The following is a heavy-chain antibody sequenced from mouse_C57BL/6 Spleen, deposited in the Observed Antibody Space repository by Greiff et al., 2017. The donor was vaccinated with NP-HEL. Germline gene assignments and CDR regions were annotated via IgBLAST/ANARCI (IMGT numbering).Heavy chain of an antibody. J-gene: IGHJ3*01. CDR2: ISNLAYSI. V-gene: IGHV5-15*01. CDR3: ARGREYDPFAY. CDR1: GFTFSDYG. D-gene: IGHD2-10*02. Sequence: EVKLVESGGGLVQPGGSLKLSCAASGFTFSDYGMAWVRQAPRKGPEWVAFISNLAYSIYYADTVTGRFTISRENAKNTLYLEMSSLRSEDTAMYYCARGREYDPFAYWGQGTLVTVSA.